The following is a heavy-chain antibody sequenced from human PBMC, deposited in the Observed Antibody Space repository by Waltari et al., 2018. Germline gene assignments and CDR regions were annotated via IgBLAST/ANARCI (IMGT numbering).Heavy chain of an antibody. Sequence: QVQLQESRPGLVTPSETLSLTCTVSGGSISSHYWSSIRQPPGKGLEWIGSIYYSGSTNYNPSHKSRVTRSVDTSKNKFSLKLSSVTAADTAVDYCARARTFSGSDPYWYFDLWGRGTLVTVSS. CDR3: ARARTFSGSDPYWYFDL. CDR2: IYYSGST. CDR1: GGSISSHY. V-gene: IGHV4-59*11. D-gene: IGHD1-26*01. J-gene: IGHJ2*01.